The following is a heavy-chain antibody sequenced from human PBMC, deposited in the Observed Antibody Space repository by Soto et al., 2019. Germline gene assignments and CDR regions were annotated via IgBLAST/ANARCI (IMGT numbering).Heavy chain of an antibody. Sequence: SETLSLTCTVSGGSISSYYWSWIRQPPGKGLEWIGYIYYSGSTNYNPSLKSRVTISVDTSKNQFSLKLSSVTAADTAVYYCARASGDYRFDYWGQGTLVTVSS. D-gene: IGHD4-17*01. J-gene: IGHJ4*02. CDR3: ARASGDYRFDY. CDR2: IYYSGST. CDR1: GGSISSYY. V-gene: IGHV4-59*01.